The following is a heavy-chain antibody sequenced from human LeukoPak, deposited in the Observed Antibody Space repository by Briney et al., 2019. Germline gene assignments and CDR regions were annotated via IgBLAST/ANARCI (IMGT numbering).Heavy chain of an antibody. V-gene: IGHV1-2*06. D-gene: IGHD2-8*02. CDR2: INPNSGGT. CDR3: ARGTDQLAAFDI. J-gene: IGHJ3*02. CDR1: GYTFTGYY. Sequence: ASVKVSCKASGYTFTGYYMHWVRQAPGQGLEWMGRINPNSGGTNYAQKFQGRVTMTRDASISTAYMELSRLRSDDTAVYYCARGTDQLAAFDIWGQGTMVTVSS.